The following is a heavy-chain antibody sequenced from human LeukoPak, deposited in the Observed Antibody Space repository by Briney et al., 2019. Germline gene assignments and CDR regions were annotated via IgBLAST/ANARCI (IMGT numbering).Heavy chain of an antibody. CDR1: GGSFSGYY. J-gene: IGHJ4*02. Sequence: SEALSLTCAVYGGSFSGYYWSWIRQPPGKGLEWIGEINHSGSTNYNPSLKSRVTISVDTSKNQFSLKLSSVTAADTAVYYCARAHYDSSNWGQGTLVIVSS. D-gene: IGHD3-22*01. CDR2: INHSGST. CDR3: ARAHYDSSN. V-gene: IGHV4-34*01.